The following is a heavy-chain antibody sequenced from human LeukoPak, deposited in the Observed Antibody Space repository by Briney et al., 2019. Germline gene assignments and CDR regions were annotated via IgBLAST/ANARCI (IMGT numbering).Heavy chain of an antibody. CDR1: GFTFSSYS. CDR2: ISSSSSYI. CDR3: TRLAYCGGDCLDP. V-gene: IGHV3-21*01. Sequence: GGSLRLSCAASGFTFSSYSMNWVRQAPGKGLEWVSSISSSSSYIYYADSVKGRFTISRDNAKNSLYLQMNSLRAEDTAVYYCTRLAYCGGDCLDPWGQGTLVTVSS. D-gene: IGHD2-21*01. J-gene: IGHJ5*02.